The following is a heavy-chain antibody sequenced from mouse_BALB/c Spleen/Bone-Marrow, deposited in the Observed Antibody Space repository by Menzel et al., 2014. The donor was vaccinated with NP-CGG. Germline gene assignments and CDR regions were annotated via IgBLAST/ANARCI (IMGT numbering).Heavy chain of an antibody. CDR3: AYYRYDVNY. Sequence: DLVKPGASVKLSCKASGYTFXSYWINWIKQRPGHGLEWIGRIAPGSGSTYYNEMFKGKAILTIDTSSSTAYIQLSSLSSEDSAVYFCAYYRYDVNYWGQGTTLTVSS. V-gene: IGHV1S41*01. CDR1: GYTFXSYW. CDR2: IAPGSGST. D-gene: IGHD2-14*01. J-gene: IGHJ2*01.